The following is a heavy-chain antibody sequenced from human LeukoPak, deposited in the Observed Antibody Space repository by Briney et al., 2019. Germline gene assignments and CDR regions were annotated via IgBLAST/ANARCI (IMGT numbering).Heavy chain of an antibody. CDR3: AKGNSYYDFWSGYPN. J-gene: IGHJ4*02. Sequence: GGSLRLSCAASGFTFSSYSMNWVRQAPGKGLEWVSGISWNSGSIGYADSVKGRFTISRDNAKNSLYLQMNSLRAEDTALYYCAKGNSYYDFWSGYPNWGQGALVTVSS. CDR2: ISWNSGSI. V-gene: IGHV3-9*01. D-gene: IGHD3-3*01. CDR1: GFTFSSYS.